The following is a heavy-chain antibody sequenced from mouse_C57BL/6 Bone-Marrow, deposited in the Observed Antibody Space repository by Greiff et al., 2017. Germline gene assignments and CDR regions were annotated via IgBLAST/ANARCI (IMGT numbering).Heavy chain of an antibody. Sequence: VQLQQSGAELARPGASVKLSCKASGYTFTSYGISWVKQRTGQGLEWIGEIYPRSGNTYYNEKFKGKATLTADKSSSTAYMELRSLTSEDSAVDFCAREGSYWYFDVWGTGTTVTVSS. CDR1: GYTFTSYG. CDR2: IYPRSGNT. CDR3: AREGSYWYFDV. V-gene: IGHV1-81*01. J-gene: IGHJ1*03.